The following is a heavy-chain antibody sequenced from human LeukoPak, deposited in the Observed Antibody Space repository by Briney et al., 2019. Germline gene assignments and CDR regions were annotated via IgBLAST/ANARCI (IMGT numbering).Heavy chain of an antibody. Sequence: PGGSLRLSCAASGFTFSSYAMHWVRQAPGKGLEYVSAISSNGGSTYYASSVKGRFTISRDNSKNTLYLQMGSLRVEDMAVYYCARTQGDFWSGYYWFDPWGQGTLVTVSS. CDR3: ARTQGDFWSGYYWFDP. CDR1: GFTFSSYA. CDR2: ISSNGGST. J-gene: IGHJ5*02. D-gene: IGHD3-3*01. V-gene: IGHV3-64*01.